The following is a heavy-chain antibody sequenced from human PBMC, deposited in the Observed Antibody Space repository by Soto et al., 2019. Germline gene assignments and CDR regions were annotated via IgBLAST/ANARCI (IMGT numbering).Heavy chain of an antibody. V-gene: IGHV1-2*04. CDR3: ARGSGRYCSGGSCLDMDV. J-gene: IGHJ6*02. D-gene: IGHD2-15*01. CDR2: INPNSGGT. CDR1: GYTFTGYY. Sequence: ASVKVSCKASGYTFTGYYMHWVRQAPGQGLEWMGWINPNSGGTNYAQKVQGWVTMTRDTSISTAYMELSRLRSDDTAVYYCARGSGRYCSGGSCLDMDVWGQGTTVTVSS.